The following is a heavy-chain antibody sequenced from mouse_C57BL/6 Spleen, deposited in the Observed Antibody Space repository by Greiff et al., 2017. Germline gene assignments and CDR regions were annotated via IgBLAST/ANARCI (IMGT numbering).Heavy chain of an antibody. Sequence: EVKLMESGGDLVKPGGSLKLSCAASGFTFSSYGMSWVRQTPDKRLEWVATISSGGSYTYYPDSVKGRFTISRDKAKNTLYLQMSSLKSEDTAMYYCARQRDPDPIPYCDVWGTGTTVTVSS. D-gene: IGHD3-3*01. CDR2: ISSGGSYT. V-gene: IGHV5-6*01. CDR1: GFTFSSYG. CDR3: ARQRDPDPIPYCDV. J-gene: IGHJ1*03.